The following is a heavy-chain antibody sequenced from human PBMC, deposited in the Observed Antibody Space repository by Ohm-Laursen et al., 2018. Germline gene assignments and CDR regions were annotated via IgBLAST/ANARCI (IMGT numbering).Heavy chain of an antibody. CDR3: ARARGTSQSHFDP. CDR1: GGSISSGGYY. J-gene: IGHJ5*02. Sequence: SDTLSLTCPVSGGSISSGGYYWSWIRQHPGKGLEWIGYIYYSGSTYYNPSLKSLVTISVDTSKNQFSLKLSSVTAADTAVYYCARARGTSQSHFDPWGQGTLVTVSS. CDR2: IYYSGST. D-gene: IGHD2-2*01. V-gene: IGHV4-31*01.